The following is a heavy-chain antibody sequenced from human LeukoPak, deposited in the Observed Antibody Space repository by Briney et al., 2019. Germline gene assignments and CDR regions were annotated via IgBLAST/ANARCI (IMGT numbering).Heavy chain of an antibody. CDR1: GFTFSSYA. CDR2: VSGTGITT. V-gene: IGHV3-23*01. Sequence: GGSLRLSCAASGFTFSSYAMSWVRQAPGKGLEWVSGVSGTGITTEYADSVKGHFTISRDNSKNTLYLQMNSLRVEDTAVYYCARESLDFDCWGQGTLVTVSS. CDR3: ARESLDFDC. J-gene: IGHJ4*02.